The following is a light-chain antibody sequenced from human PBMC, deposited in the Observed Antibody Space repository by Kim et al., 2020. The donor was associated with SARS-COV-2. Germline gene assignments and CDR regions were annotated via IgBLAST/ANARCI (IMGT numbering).Light chain of an antibody. J-gene: IGLJ1*01. CDR3: QSYDSSLNTYV. CDR2: GSS. V-gene: IGLV1-40*01. CDR1: SSNNGGRND. Sequence: QIVTLSCTGGSSNNGGRNDVHWYQRLPGAAPKLVIHGSSNRPSGVPNRFSGSKSGTSASLTITGLQAEDEADYYCQSYDSSLNTYVFGGGTKVTVL.